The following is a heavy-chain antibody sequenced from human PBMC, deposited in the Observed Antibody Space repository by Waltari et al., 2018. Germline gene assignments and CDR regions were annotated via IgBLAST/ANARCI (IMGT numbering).Heavy chain of an antibody. D-gene: IGHD4-4*01. J-gene: IGHJ4*02. Sequence: SCKASGGTFSSYAISWVRQAPGQGLEWMGGIIPIFGTANYAQKFQGRVTITTDESTSTAYMELSSLRSEDTAVYYCASVSVTTGEFDYWGQGTLVTVSS. CDR1: GGTFSSYA. CDR3: ASVSVTTGEFDY. V-gene: IGHV1-69*05. CDR2: IIPIFGTA.